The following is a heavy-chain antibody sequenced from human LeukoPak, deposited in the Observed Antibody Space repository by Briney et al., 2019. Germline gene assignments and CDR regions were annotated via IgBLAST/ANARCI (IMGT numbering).Heavy chain of an antibody. Sequence: PSETLSLTCSISGGSITSSLYFWGWIRQPPGKGLEWIGEINHSGSTNYNPSLKSRVTISVDTSKNQFSLKLSSVTAADTAVYYCARGPALWFGELRRRTFDYWGQGTLVTVSS. J-gene: IGHJ4*02. CDR2: INHSGST. D-gene: IGHD3-10*01. CDR1: GGSITSSLYF. V-gene: IGHV4-39*07. CDR3: ARGPALWFGELRRRTFDY.